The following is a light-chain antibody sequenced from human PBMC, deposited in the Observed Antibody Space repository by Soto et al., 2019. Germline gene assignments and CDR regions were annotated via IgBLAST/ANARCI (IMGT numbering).Light chain of an antibody. J-gene: IGLJ2*01. CDR2: EVS. CDR1: SSDVGGYNY. V-gene: IGLV2-14*01. Sequence: QSVLTQPASVSGSPGQSITISCTGTSSDVGGYNYVSWYQQHPGKAPKLMIYEVSNRPSGVSNRFSGSKFGNTASLTISGLQAEDEADYYCSSYTRSNTLVIFGGGTKVTVL. CDR3: SSYTRSNTLVI.